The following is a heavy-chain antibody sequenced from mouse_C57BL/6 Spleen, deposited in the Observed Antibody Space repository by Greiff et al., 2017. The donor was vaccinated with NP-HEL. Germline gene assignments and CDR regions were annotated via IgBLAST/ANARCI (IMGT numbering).Heavy chain of an antibody. Sequence: VQLQQSGAELARPGASVKMSCKASGYTFTSYTMHWVKQRPGQGLEWIGYINPSSGYTKYNQKFKDKATLTADKSSSTAYMQLSSLTSEDSAVYCWARSGTTVVMDYWGQGTSVTVSS. CDR3: ARSGTTVVMDY. V-gene: IGHV1-4*01. D-gene: IGHD1-1*01. J-gene: IGHJ4*01. CDR1: GYTFTSYT. CDR2: INPSSGYT.